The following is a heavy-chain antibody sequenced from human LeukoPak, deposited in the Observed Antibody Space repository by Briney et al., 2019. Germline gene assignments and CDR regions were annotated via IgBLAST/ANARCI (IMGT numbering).Heavy chain of an antibody. D-gene: IGHD3-3*01. J-gene: IGHJ4*02. CDR1: GFTFSDYY. CDR3: ARQYYDFWSGFYTADYYFDY. Sequence: GGSLRLSCAASGFTFSDYYMSWIRQAPGKGLEWVSYISSSGSTIYYADSVKGRFTISRDNAQTSLYLEMNSLRGEDSAVYYCARQYYDFWSGFYTADYYFDYWGRGTLVTVSS. V-gene: IGHV3-11*04. CDR2: ISSSGSTI.